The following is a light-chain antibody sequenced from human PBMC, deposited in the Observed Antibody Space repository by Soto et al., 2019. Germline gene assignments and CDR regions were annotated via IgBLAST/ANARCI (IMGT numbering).Light chain of an antibody. Sequence: EIVLTHSPATLSLAPGERATLSCRASQTVGSSLAWYQHKPGQAPRLLIYDASTRATAIPARFSGSGSGTDFTLTISSLEPEDFAVYYCQQRYIWPPFTFGPGTKVDIK. J-gene: IGKJ3*01. V-gene: IGKV3-11*01. CDR3: QQRYIWPPFT. CDR2: DAS. CDR1: QTVGSS.